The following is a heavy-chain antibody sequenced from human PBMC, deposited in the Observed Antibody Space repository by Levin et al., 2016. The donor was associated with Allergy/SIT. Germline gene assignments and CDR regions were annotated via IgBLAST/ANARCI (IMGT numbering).Heavy chain of an antibody. Sequence: VRQMPGKGLEWMGIIYPGDSDTRYSPSFQGQVTISADKSISTAYLQWSSLKASDTAMYYCARMGSTYYYGSGSTYILDYYYGMDVWGQGTTVTVSS. J-gene: IGHJ6*02. CDR2: IYPGDSDT. V-gene: IGHV5-51*01. D-gene: IGHD3-10*01. CDR3: ARMGSTYYYGSGSTYILDYYYGMDV.